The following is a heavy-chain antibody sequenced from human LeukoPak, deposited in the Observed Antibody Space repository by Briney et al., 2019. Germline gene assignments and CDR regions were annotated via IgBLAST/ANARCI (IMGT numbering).Heavy chain of an antibody. V-gene: IGHV4-61*02. J-gene: IGHJ1*01. D-gene: IGHD6-19*01. CDR3: ARESTAVVQH. CDR2: IYTSGST. Sequence: SQTLSLTCTVSGGSISSGSYYWSWIRQPAGKGLEWIGRIYTSGSTNYNPSLKSRVTISVDTSKNQFSLKLSSVTAADTAVYYCARESTAVVQHWGQGTLVTVSS. CDR1: GGSISSGSYY.